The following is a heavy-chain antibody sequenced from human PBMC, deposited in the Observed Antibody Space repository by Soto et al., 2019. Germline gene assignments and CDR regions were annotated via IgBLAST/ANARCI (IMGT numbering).Heavy chain of an antibody. V-gene: IGHV1-18*01. CDR3: GRGRENAAFWWFDP. J-gene: IGHJ5*02. CDR1: GYTFTSYG. D-gene: IGHD6-13*01. CDR2: ISAYNGNT. Sequence: QVQLVQSGAEVKKPGASVKVSCKASGYTFTSYGISWVRQAPGQGLEWMGWISAYNGNTNYAQKLQGRVTMTTDTPTSAAYLEPGSLGSDDTAVYFCGRGRENAAFWWFDPWGQGTLVTVSS.